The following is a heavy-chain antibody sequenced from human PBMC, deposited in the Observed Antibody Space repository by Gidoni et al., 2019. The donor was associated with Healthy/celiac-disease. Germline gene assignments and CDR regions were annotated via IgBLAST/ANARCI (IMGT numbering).Heavy chain of an antibody. J-gene: IGHJ6*02. Sequence: QVQLVASGGGVVQPGRSLRLSCAASGFTFSSYGMHWVRQAPGKGLGWVAVIWYDGSNKYYADSVKGRFTISRDNSKNTLYLQMNSLRAEDTAVYYCARDQNDDFWNAPPTAGMDVWGQGTTVTVSS. V-gene: IGHV3-33*01. D-gene: IGHD3-3*01. CDR1: GFTFSSYG. CDR2: IWYDGSNK. CDR3: ARDQNDDFWNAPPTAGMDV.